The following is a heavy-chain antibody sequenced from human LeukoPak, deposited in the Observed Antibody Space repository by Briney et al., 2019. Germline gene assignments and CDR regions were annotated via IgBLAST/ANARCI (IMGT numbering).Heavy chain of an antibody. V-gene: IGHV3-7*05. CDR1: GFTFSSYW. CDR3: ATLSVAAGDWDDDF. CDR2: IKQDGSEK. Sequence: GGSLRLSCAASGFTFSSYWMSWVRQAPGKGLEWVANIKQDGSEKYYVDSVKGRFTISRDNAKNSLYLQMNSLRAEDTAVYYCATLSVAAGDWDDDFWGQGTLLTVSS. J-gene: IGHJ4*02. D-gene: IGHD6-25*01.